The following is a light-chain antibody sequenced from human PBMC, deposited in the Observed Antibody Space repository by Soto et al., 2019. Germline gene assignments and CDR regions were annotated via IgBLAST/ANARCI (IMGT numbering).Light chain of an antibody. V-gene: IGLV2-8*01. CDR1: SSDVGDYHY. CDR3: SSNAGSNNLV. CDR2: EVS. J-gene: IGLJ2*01. Sequence: QSSLTQPPSASGTPGQSVTIPCTGTSSDVGDYHYVSWYQQHPGKAPKLVIYEVSRRPSGVPDRFSGSKSGNTASLTVSGLQAEDEADYYCSSNAGSNNLVFGGGTKLTVL.